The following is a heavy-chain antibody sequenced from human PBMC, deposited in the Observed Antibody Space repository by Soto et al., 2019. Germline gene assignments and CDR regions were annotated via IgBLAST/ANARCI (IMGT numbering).Heavy chain of an antibody. CDR2: ISAYNGNT. V-gene: IGHV1-18*01. Sequence: QVPLVQSGAEVKKPGASVKVSCKASGYTFTSYGISWVRQAPGQGLEWMGWISAYNGNTNYAQKLQGRVTMTTDTSTSTAYMELRSLRADDTAVYYCASSAHLVSGYCSGGSCSVGAFDIWGQGTMVTVSS. CDR1: GYTFTSYG. D-gene: IGHD2-15*01. CDR3: ASSAHLVSGYCSGGSCSVGAFDI. J-gene: IGHJ3*02.